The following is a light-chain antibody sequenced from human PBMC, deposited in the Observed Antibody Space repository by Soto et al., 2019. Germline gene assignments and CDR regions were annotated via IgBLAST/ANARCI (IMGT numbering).Light chain of an antibody. CDR1: SSDVGVYNY. Sequence: QSALTQPRSVSGSTGQSVTISCTGTSSDVGVYNYVSWYQQHPGKAPKLMIYDVSKRPSGVPDRFSGSKSGNTASLTISGLQAEDEADYYCCSYAGSYTLGVFGGGTKVTVL. V-gene: IGLV2-11*01. J-gene: IGLJ3*02. CDR3: CSYAGSYTLGV. CDR2: DVS.